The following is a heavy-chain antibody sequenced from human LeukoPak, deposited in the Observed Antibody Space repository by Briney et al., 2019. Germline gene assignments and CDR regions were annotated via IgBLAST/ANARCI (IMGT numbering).Heavy chain of an antibody. Sequence: SETLSLTCTVSGASISSLYWNWIRQPPGKGREWIGYISNSGSSSYSPSLNSRVTISIDTSKNQFSLNLNSVTAADTAVYYCARGGGCRSTSCDFDHWGQGTLVTVSS. D-gene: IGHD2-2*01. V-gene: IGHV4-59*11. CDR3: ARGGGCRSTSCDFDH. J-gene: IGHJ4*02. CDR2: ISNSGSS. CDR1: GASISSLY.